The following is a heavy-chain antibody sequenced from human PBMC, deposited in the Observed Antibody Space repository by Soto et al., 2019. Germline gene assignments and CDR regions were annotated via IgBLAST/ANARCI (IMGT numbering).Heavy chain of an antibody. J-gene: IGHJ4*02. D-gene: IGHD1-1*01. CDR3: ARGSGIVALPGELEDVKYDY. CDR2: INESGST. Sequence: QVQLQQWGAGLVKPSETLSLSCAVYGQPFSGHSWAWIRQPPGKGLEWIGEINESGSTYYNPSLKSRVTISTDTSKNQFSLKLSSVSAADTAAYFCARGSGIVALPGELEDVKYDYWGQGTLVNVSS. V-gene: IGHV4-34*01. CDR1: GQPFSGHS.